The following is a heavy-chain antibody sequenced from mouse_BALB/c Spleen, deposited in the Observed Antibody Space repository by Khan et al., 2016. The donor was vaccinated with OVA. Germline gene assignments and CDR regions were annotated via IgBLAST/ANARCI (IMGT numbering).Heavy chain of an antibody. V-gene: IGHV5-6*01. Sequence: EVQLVESGGDLVKPGGSLKLSCAASGFTFRTYGMSWVRQAPDKRLEWVATVSTGGSYTYSPDSVKGRFTISRDNAKNTLYLQMSGLRSEDTAMFYCTRLAYYYDSEGFAYWGQGTLVTVSA. D-gene: IGHD1-1*01. CDR2: VSTGGSYT. J-gene: IGHJ3*01. CDR3: TRLAYYYDSEGFAY. CDR1: GFTFRTYG.